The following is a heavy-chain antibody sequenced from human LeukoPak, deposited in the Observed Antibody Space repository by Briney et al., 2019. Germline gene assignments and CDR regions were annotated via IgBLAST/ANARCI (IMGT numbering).Heavy chain of an antibody. CDR3: ARDGRGADGPLWLSGIFDY. D-gene: IGHD5-24*01. Sequence: PGGSLRLSCAASGFTFSSYAMSWVRQAPGKGLEWVSAISGSGGSTYYADSVKGRFTISRDNAKNSLYLQMNSLRAEDTAVYYCARDGRGADGPLWLSGIFDYWGQGTLVTVSS. V-gene: IGHV3-23*01. CDR2: ISGSGGST. CDR1: GFTFSSYA. J-gene: IGHJ4*02.